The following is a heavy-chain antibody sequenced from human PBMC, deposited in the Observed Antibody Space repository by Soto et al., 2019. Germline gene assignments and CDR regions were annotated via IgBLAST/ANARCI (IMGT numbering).Heavy chain of an antibody. CDR2: ISGSGGST. J-gene: IGHJ4*02. D-gene: IGHD6-19*01. CDR1: GFTFSNYA. CDR3: ARRSSGWYFDY. Sequence: ESGEGLVQPGGSLRLSCAAPGFTFSNYAMNWVRQAPGKGLEWVSVISGSGGSTYYADSVKGRFTISRDNSKNTLYLQMNSLRGEDTAVYYCARRSSGWYFDYWGQGTLVTVSS. V-gene: IGHV3-23*01.